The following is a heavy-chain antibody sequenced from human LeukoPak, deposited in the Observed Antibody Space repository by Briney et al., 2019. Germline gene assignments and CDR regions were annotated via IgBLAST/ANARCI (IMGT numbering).Heavy chain of an antibody. CDR2: ISHNGDRI. Sequence: GGSLRLSCAASGYTFSNYAMTWVRQAPGKRLEWVSGISHNGDRIYYADSVKGRFTISRGNSKNTLYLQMNSLRLEDTALYYCTKDSVAAAGTAWFDPWGQGTLVTVSS. J-gene: IGHJ5*02. V-gene: IGHV3-23*01. D-gene: IGHD6-13*01. CDR1: GYTFSNYA. CDR3: TKDSVAAAGTAWFDP.